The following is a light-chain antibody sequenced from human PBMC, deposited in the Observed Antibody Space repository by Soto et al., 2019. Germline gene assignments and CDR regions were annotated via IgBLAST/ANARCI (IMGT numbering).Light chain of an antibody. V-gene: IGLV2-14*01. CDR1: SSDVGGYNY. Sequence: QSALTQPASVSGSPGQSITISCTGTSSDVGGYNYVSWYQQHPGKAPKLMIYEVRNLPSGVSNRFSGSKSGNTASLTISGLQAEDEADYYCSSYTSSSTVVFGGGTQLTVL. J-gene: IGLJ2*01. CDR2: EVR. CDR3: SSYTSSSTVV.